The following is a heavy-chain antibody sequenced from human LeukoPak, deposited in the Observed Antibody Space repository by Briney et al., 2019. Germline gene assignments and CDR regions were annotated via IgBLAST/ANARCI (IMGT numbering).Heavy chain of an antibody. J-gene: IGHJ6*03. CDR2: IRSKANSYAT. V-gene: IGHV3-73*01. CDR1: GFTFSGSA. Sequence: GGSLRLSCAAPGFTFSGSAMHWVRQASGKGLEWVGRIRSKANSYATAYAASVKGRFTISRDDSKNTAYLQMNSLKTEDTAVYYCTTRTPRAYYYYYYMDVWGKGTTVTVSS. CDR3: TTRTPRAYYYYYYMDV.